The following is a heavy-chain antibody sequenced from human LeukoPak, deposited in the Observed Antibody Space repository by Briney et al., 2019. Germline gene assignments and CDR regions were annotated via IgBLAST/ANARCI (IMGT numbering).Heavy chain of an antibody. V-gene: IGHV1-46*01. CDR2: INPSGGST. CDR1: GYTFTSYY. Sequence: GASVKVSCKASGYTFTSYYMHWVRQAPGQGLEWMGIINPSGGSTSYAQKFQGRVTMTRNTSISTAYMELSSLRSEDTAVYYCVRGEKMWFGELLDYWGQGTLVTVSS. D-gene: IGHD3-10*01. J-gene: IGHJ4*02. CDR3: VRGEKMWFGELLDY.